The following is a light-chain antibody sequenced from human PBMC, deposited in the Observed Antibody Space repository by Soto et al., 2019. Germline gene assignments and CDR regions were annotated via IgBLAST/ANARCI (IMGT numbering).Light chain of an antibody. V-gene: IGLV2-14*01. Sequence: QSALTQPASVSGSPGQSITISCTGTSRDVGGYNYVSWHQQHPGIAPKVIITEVSNRPSGVSNRFSGSKSGNTASLTISGLQAEDEADYYCSSYISSSTFVVFGGGTKLTVL. CDR2: EVS. CDR1: SRDVGGYNY. J-gene: IGLJ2*01. CDR3: SSYISSSTFVV.